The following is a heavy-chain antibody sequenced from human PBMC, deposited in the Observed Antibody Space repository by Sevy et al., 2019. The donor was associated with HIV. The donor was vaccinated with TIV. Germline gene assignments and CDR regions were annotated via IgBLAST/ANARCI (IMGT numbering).Heavy chain of an antibody. CDR2: ISGSGSST. CDR3: AKGDRTFYGLDV. D-gene: IGHD2-15*01. Sequence: GGSLRLSCAASGFTFGTYVMSWVRQAPGKGLEWVSAISGSGSSTYYADSLKGRFTIFRDNSKHTLSLQMNTLRAGDTAVYYCAKGDRTFYGLDVWGQGTTVTVSS. J-gene: IGHJ6*02. CDR1: GFTFGTYV. V-gene: IGHV3-23*01.